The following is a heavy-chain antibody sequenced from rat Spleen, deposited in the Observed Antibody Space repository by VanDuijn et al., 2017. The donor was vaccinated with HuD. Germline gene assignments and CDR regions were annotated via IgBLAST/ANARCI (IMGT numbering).Heavy chain of an antibody. CDR1: GFSLSSNG. J-gene: IGHJ2*01. Sequence: QVQLMESGPGLMQPSETLSLTCTVSGFSLSSNGVGWVRQPLGKGLVWMGSIWSTGGTHYNSAVQSRLSISRDTSKSQVFLKMNSLQTEDTATYYCATQHYYDGYYRDYWGQGVMVTVSS. CDR2: IWSTGGT. V-gene: IGHV2-72*01. D-gene: IGHD1-12*03. CDR3: ATQHYYDGYYRDY.